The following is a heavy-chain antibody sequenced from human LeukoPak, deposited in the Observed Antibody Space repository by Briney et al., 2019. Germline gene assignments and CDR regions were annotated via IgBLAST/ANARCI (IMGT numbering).Heavy chain of an antibody. CDR1: GFTFSSYW. V-gene: IGHV3-7*01. Sequence: GGSLRLSCAASGFTFSSYWMSWVRQAPGKGLEWVANIKQDGSEKYYVDSVKGRFTISRDNAKNSLYLQMNSLRAEDTAVYYCARERGSYAADFDYWGQGTLVTVSS. D-gene: IGHD1-26*01. CDR3: ARERGSYAADFDY. CDR2: IKQDGSEK. J-gene: IGHJ4*02.